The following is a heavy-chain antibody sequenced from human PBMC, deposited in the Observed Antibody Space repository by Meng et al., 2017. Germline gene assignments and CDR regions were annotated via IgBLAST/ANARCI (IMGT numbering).Heavy chain of an antibody. J-gene: IGHJ4*02. Sequence: VKPGRSPGLSCAPSGFTFSSYAMPWVRQAPGKGLEWVAVISYDGSNKYYADSVKGRFTISRDNSKNTLYLQMNSLRAEDTAVYYCATMIVVNYWGQGTLVTVSS. D-gene: IGHD3-22*01. CDR1: GFTFSSYA. CDR3: ATMIVVNY. V-gene: IGHV3-30*01. CDR2: ISYDGSNK.